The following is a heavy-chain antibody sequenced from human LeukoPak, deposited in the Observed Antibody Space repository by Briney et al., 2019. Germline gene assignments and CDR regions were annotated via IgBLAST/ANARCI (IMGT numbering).Heavy chain of an antibody. V-gene: IGHV3-7*01. D-gene: IGHD3-10*01. CDR2: IKQDGSEK. J-gene: IGHJ4*02. Sequence: GGSLRLSCAASGFTFSSYWMSWVRQAPGKGLEWVANIKQDGSEKYYVDSVKGRFTISRDNAKNSLYLQMNSLRAEDTAVYYCARAHGSGSYSSAYYFDYWGQGTLVTVSS. CDR1: GFTFSSYW. CDR3: ARAHGSGSYSSAYYFDY.